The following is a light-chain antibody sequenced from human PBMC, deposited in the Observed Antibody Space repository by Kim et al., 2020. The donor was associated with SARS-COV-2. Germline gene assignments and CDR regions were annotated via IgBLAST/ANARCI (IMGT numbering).Light chain of an antibody. V-gene: IGKV3-20*01. CDR2: GAS. CDR3: QQCAKSPTT. J-gene: IGKJ1*01. CDR1: QSLNID. Sequence: LSPGERGTLSCRASQSLNIDLAWYQQRLGQAPRLLIYGASSRAAGIPDRFSGSGSGTDFTLTISRLEPEDFAVYFCQQCAKSPTTFGQGTKVDIK.